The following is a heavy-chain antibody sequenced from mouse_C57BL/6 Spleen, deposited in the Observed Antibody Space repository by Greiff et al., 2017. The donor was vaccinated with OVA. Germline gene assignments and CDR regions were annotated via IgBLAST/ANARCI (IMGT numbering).Heavy chain of an antibody. V-gene: IGHV3-6*01. CDR1: GYSITSGYY. D-gene: IGHD2-1*01. CDR3: ARDNYGNSFAY. J-gene: IGHJ3*01. Sequence: EVQLVESGPGLVKPSQSLSLTCSVTGYSITSGYYWNWIRQFPGNKLEWMGYISYDGSNNYNPSLKNRISITRDTSKNQFFLKLNSVTTEDTATYYCARDNYGNSFAYWGQGTLVTVSA. CDR2: ISYDGSN.